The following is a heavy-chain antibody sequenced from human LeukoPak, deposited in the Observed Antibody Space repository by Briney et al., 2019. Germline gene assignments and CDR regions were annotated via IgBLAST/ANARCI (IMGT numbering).Heavy chain of an antibody. CDR3: ATTSSEESPEVFDY. Sequence: ASVKVSCKASGYTFTGYYMHWVRQAPGQGLEWMGWINPNSGGTNYAQKFRGRVTMTRDTSISTAYMELSRLRSDDTAVYYCATTSSEESPEVFDYWGQGTLVTVSS. D-gene: IGHD3-10*01. V-gene: IGHV1-2*02. CDR1: GYTFTGYY. J-gene: IGHJ4*02. CDR2: INPNSGGT.